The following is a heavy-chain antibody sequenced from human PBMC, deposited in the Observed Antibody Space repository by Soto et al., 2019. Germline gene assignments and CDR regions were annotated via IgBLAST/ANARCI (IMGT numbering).Heavy chain of an antibody. D-gene: IGHD6-19*01. V-gene: IGHV3-23*01. CDR2: ISGSGGST. CDR3: SKRGRIAVAGRVPCYIDY. CDR1: GFTFSSYA. Sequence: GGSLSLSCAASGFTFSSYAMSWVRQAPGKGLEWVSAISGSGGSTYYAESVKGRFTISRDNSQDTLYLQMNSLRAEDTAVYSCSKRGRIAVAGRVPCYIDYWGQGTPVTGSS. J-gene: IGHJ4*02.